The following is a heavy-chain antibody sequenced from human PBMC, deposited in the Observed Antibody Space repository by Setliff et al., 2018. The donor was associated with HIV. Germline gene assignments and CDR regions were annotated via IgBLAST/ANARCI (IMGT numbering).Heavy chain of an antibody. CDR2: IYYTGST. Sequence: PSETLSLTCAVSGGSMNNYYWSWIRQSPGKGLEWIGYIYYTGSTNYNPSLKSRLTISVDTSKNQFSLNLTSVTAADTAVCYCARDPASSRGGTDVWGQGTTVTVSS. J-gene: IGHJ6*02. D-gene: IGHD6-6*01. V-gene: IGHV4-59*01. CDR3: ARDPASSRGGTDV. CDR1: GGSMNNYY.